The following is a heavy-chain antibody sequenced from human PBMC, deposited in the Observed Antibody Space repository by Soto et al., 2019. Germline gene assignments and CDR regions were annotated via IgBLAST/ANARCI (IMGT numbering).Heavy chain of an antibody. Sequence: SETLSLTCTVSGGSISSYYWSWIRQPPGKGLEWIGYIYYSGSTNYNPSLKSRVTISVDTSKNQFSLKLSSVTAADTAVYYCARPHVSITIFGVVINWFDPWGQGTLVTVSS. CDR1: GGSISSYY. D-gene: IGHD3-3*01. J-gene: IGHJ5*02. CDR2: IYYSGST. V-gene: IGHV4-59*01. CDR3: ARPHVSITIFGVVINWFDP.